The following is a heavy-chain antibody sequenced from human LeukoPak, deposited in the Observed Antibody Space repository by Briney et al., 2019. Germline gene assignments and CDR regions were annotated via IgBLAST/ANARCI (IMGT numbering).Heavy chain of an antibody. Sequence: GGSLRLSCAASGFDLNTYEMNWVRQAPGKGLEWIADITISGHTKNYADSVKGRFTISRDNAGPSLYLQMNSLRVEDTGVYYCARGDPHADLWGQGTLVTVSP. CDR2: ITISGHTK. CDR3: ARGDPHADL. J-gene: IGHJ5*02. V-gene: IGHV3-48*03. CDR1: GFDLNTYE.